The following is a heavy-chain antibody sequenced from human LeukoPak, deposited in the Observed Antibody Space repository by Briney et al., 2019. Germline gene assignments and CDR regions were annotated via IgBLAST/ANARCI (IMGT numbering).Heavy chain of an antibody. CDR3: ARGSYYYGSGSYYIKVPNWFDP. J-gene: IGHJ5*02. D-gene: IGHD3-10*01. V-gene: IGHV4-59*11. CDR2: IYYSGST. CDR1: GGSISSHY. Sequence: SETLSLTCTLSGGSISSHYWSWIRQPPGEGLEWIGYIYYSGSTNYNPSLKSRVTISVDTSKNQFSLKLSSVTVADTAVYYCARGSYYYGSGSYYIKVPNWFDPWGQGTLVTVSS.